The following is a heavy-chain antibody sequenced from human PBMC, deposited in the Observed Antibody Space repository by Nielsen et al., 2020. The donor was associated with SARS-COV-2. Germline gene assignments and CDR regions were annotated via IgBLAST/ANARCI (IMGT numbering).Heavy chain of an antibody. Sequence: SVKVSCKATGTTFTRSAISWVRQAPGQGLEWMGGIIPAFDTVNYAQKFQGRVTMTRDTSTSTVYMELSSLRSDDTAVYYCARDSSGTYRRVDYWGQGTLVTVSS. D-gene: IGHD3-22*01. V-gene: IGHV1-69*05. CDR1: GTTFTRSA. J-gene: IGHJ4*02. CDR2: IIPAFDTV. CDR3: ARDSSGTYRRVDY.